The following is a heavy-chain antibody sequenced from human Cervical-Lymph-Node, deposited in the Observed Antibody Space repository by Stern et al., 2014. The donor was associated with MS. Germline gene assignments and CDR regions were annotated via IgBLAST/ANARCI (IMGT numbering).Heavy chain of an antibody. J-gene: IGHJ4*02. CDR3: ARDRFGTGSLDY. CDR1: GFTFSSYG. CDR2: IWYDGSNK. V-gene: IGHV3-33*01. Sequence: VQLLESGGGVVQPGRSLRLSCAASGFTFSSYGMHWVRQAPGKGLEWVAVIWYDGSNKYYADSVKGRFTNSRDNSKNTLYLQMNSLRAEDTAVYYCARDRFGTGSLDYWGQGTLVTVSS. D-gene: IGHD2-2*01.